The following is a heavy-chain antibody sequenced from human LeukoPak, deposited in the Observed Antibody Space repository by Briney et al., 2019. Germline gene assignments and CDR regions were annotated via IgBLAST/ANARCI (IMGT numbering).Heavy chain of an antibody. D-gene: IGHD4-23*01. V-gene: IGHV4-59*01. Sequence: SETLSLTCTVSGGSISSYYWSWIRQPPGKGLEWIGYIYYSGSTNYNPSLKSRVTISVDTSKNQFSLKLSSVTAADTAVYYCARLGHDYGGRSRYYFDYWDQGTLVTVSS. CDR3: ARLGHDYGGRSRYYFDY. J-gene: IGHJ4*02. CDR1: GGSISSYY. CDR2: IYYSGST.